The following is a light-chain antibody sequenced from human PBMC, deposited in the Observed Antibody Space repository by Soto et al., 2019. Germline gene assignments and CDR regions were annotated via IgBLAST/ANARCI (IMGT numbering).Light chain of an antibody. J-gene: IGKJ1*01. Sequence: EVVMTQSPATLSVSPGERATLSCRASQSVNNNLAWYQQKPGQAPRLLIYDASTRDTGIPARFSGIWSGTEFLSTISRLQSEYFAVYGCQRYNNGWTFGQGTKVEIK. CDR3: QRYNNGWT. V-gene: IGKV3-15*01. CDR1: QSVNNN. CDR2: DAS.